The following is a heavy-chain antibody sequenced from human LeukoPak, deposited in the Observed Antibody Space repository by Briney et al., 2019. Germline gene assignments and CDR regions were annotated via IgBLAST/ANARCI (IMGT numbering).Heavy chain of an antibody. Sequence: PGGSLRLSCAASGFTISSYSMNWVRQAPGKGLEWVSYISSSSSTIYYADSVKGRFTISRDNAKNSLYLQMNSLRAEDTAVYYCARDRDSSSPRLTTIGYWGQGTLVTVSS. CDR2: ISSSSSTI. CDR3: ARDRDSSSPRLTTIGY. V-gene: IGHV3-48*01. CDR1: GFTISSYS. D-gene: IGHD6-6*01. J-gene: IGHJ4*02.